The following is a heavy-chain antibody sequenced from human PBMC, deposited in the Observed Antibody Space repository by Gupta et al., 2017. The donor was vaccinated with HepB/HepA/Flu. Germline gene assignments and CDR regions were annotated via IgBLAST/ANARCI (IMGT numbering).Heavy chain of an antibody. CDR3: VRDLYGSADL. Sequence: EVQLVESGGGLVQPGESLRLSCAAPGFTFTNYWMHWVRQVPGKGLVWVSHLANDGRTTMDAESVKGRFTISRDNDKNTFYLPTTSMRAEDTAVYDGVRDLYGSADLWGRGTLVTVSS. CDR2: LANDGRTT. J-gene: IGHJ5*02. CDR1: GFTFTNYW. D-gene: IGHD3-10*01. V-gene: IGHV3-74*03.